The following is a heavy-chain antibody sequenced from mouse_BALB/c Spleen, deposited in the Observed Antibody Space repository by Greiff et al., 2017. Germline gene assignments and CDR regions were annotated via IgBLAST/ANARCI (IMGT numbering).Heavy chain of an antibody. Sequence: EVQLVESGPELVKPGASVKMSCKASGYTFTSYVMHWVKQKPGQGLEWIGYINPYNDGTKYNEKFKGKATLTSDKSSSTAYMELSSLTSEDSAVYYCARGGDGDYFDYWGQGTTLTVSS. CDR2: INPYNDGT. J-gene: IGHJ2*01. V-gene: IGHV1-14*01. CDR1: GYTFTSYV. CDR3: ARGGDGDYFDY.